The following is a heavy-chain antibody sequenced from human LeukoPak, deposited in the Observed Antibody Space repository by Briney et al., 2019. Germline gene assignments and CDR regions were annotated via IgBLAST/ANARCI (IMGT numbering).Heavy chain of an antibody. V-gene: IGHV4-34*01. J-gene: IGHJ4*02. CDR1: GGSFSGYY. Sequence: SETLSLTCAVYGGSFSGYYWSWIRQPPGKGLEWIGEINHSGSTNYNPSLKSRVTMSVDTSKNQFSLKLSSVTAADTAVHYCARSYYYDSSGYYDYWGQGTLVTVSS. D-gene: IGHD3-22*01. CDR2: INHSGST. CDR3: ARSYYYDSSGYYDY.